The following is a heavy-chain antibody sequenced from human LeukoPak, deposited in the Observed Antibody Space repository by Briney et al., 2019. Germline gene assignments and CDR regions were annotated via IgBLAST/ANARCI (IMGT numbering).Heavy chain of an antibody. CDR3: ARVTREAARYWYFDL. D-gene: IGHD6-6*01. Sequence: PSETLSLTCAVYGGPFSGYYWSWIRQPPGKGLEWIGEINHSGSTNYNPSLKSRVTISVDTSKDQFSLKLSTVAAADTAVYFCARVTREAARYWYFDLWGRGTLVTVSS. J-gene: IGHJ2*01. CDR1: GGPFSGYY. V-gene: IGHV4-34*01. CDR2: INHSGST.